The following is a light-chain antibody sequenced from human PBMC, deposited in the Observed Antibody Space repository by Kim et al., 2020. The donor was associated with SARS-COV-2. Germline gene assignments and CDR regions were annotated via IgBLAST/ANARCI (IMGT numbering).Light chain of an antibody. CDR1: QSVLYSSNNKNY. CDR2: WAS. J-gene: IGKJ1*01. V-gene: IGKV4-1*01. CDR3: QQYYGTPWT. Sequence: ATINCKSSQSVLYSSNNKNYLAWYQQKPGQPPKLLIYWASTRESGVPDRFSGSGSGTDFTLTISSLQAEDVAVYYCQQYYGTPWTFGQGAKVDSK.